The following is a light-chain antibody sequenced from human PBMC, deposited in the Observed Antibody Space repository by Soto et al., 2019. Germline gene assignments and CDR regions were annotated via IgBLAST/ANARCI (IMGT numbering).Light chain of an antibody. J-gene: IGKJ1*01. V-gene: IGKV2-24*01. CDR2: RVS. CDR3: MQFSQFPRT. Sequence: DIVLTQTPLSSLVTLGQPASISCRSSQSLVYSDGNTYLSWLQQRPGQPPRLLIYRVSNRFSGGPDRFRGSGAGTDFTLRISRVEAEDVAICYCMQFSQFPRTFGQGTKLEIQ. CDR1: QSLVYSDGNTY.